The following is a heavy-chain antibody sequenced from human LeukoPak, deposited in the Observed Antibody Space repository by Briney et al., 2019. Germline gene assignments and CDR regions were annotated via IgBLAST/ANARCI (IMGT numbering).Heavy chain of an antibody. CDR2: INPNSGGT. V-gene: IGHV1-2*02. CDR1: RYTFTGYY. J-gene: IGHJ5*02. CDR3: ARARGIAVRGHWFDP. D-gene: IGHD6-19*01. Sequence: ASVKVSCKPSRYTFTGYYMHWVRQAPGQGLEWMGWINPNSGGTNYAQKFQGRVTMTRDTSISTAYMELSRLRSDDTAVYYCARARGIAVRGHWFDPGGQGTLVAVS.